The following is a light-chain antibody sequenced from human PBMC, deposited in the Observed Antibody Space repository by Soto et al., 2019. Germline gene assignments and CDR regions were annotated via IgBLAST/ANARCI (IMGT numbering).Light chain of an antibody. V-gene: IGKV1-9*01. CDR3: QQLKSHPRT. CDR1: QAIYTY. CDR2: GAS. J-gene: IGKJ2*01. Sequence: DIQLTQYPFFMSASVGDSVTISCRASQAIYTYLAWYQQKPEKAPKLLIFGASKLQSGVTSRFSGSGAGTELTLTISRLQPEDFATYAFQQLKSHPRTFGQGTKLEIK.